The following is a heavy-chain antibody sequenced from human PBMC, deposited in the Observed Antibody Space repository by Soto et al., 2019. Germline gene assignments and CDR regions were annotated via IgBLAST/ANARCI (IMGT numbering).Heavy chain of an antibody. CDR2: IYYSGST. CDR1: GGSISSYY. V-gene: IGHV4-59*08. Sequence: SETLSLTCTVSGGSISSYYWSWIRQPPGKGLEWIWYIYYSGSTNYNPSLKSRVTISVDTSKNQFSLKLSSVTAADTAVYYCARTAAGTDFDYWGQGTLVTVSS. CDR3: ARTAAGTDFDY. J-gene: IGHJ4*02. D-gene: IGHD6-13*01.